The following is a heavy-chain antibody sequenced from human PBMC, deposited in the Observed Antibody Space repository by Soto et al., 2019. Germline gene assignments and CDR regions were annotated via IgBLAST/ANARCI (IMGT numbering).Heavy chain of an antibody. CDR3: ARDRDSSPYDAFDI. CDR1: GFNFSNYS. CDR2: ISSSSSYI. V-gene: IGHV3-21*01. J-gene: IGHJ3*02. D-gene: IGHD6-13*01. Sequence: GGPLRLSCAASGFNFSNYSMNRVRQAPGKGLEWVSSISSSSSYIYYADSVKGRFTISRDNAKNSLYLQMNSLRAEDTAVYYCARDRDSSPYDAFDIWGQGTMVT.